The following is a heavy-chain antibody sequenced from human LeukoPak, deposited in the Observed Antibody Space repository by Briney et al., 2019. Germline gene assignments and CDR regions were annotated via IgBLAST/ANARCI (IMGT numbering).Heavy chain of an antibody. D-gene: IGHD4-17*01. J-gene: IGHJ4*02. CDR2: IKSKTDGEET. CDR3: TSDPDYGDYDYFFDY. CDR1: RFIFSSAW. Sequence: GGSLRLSCAAPRFIFSSAWMSWVRQAPGKGLEWVGRIKSKTDGEETDYAAPVKGRFTISRDDSKKTLYLQMNSLKTEDTAVYCCTSDPDYGDYDYFFDYWGQGTLVTVSS. V-gene: IGHV3-15*01.